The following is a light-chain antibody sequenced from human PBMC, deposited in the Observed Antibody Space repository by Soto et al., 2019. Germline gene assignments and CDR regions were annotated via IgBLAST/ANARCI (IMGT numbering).Light chain of an antibody. CDR2: KAS. Sequence: GDRVTITCRASQSATTWLAWYQQKPGKAPKLLIFKASTLESGVPSRFSGGGSGTEFTLTISSLQPDDFATYSCHQSYITPPAFGQGTKVDI. CDR3: HQSYITPPA. V-gene: IGKV1-5*03. J-gene: IGKJ2*01. CDR1: QSATTW.